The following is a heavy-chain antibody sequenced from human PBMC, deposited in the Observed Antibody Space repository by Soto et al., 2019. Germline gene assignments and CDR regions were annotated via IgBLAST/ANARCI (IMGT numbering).Heavy chain of an antibody. J-gene: IGHJ5*02. CDR2: IGTGGDT. CDR1: GFAFSSYV. Sequence: VGSLRLSCAASGFAFSSYVMHWVRRAPGKVSEWVFGIGTGGDTCYADSLMGRFTISRDKAKKSLDLQMNRLIAEDMAVYYGAGGYCSSTSCPRFDPWGKGTLVTVSS. CDR3: AGGYCSSTSCPRFDP. V-gene: IGHV3-13*01. D-gene: IGHD2-2*01.